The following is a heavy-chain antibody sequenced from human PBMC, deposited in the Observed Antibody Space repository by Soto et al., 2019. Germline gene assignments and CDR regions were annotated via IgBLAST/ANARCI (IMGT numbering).Heavy chain of an antibody. CDR2: ISSSGSTT. CDR3: ARGITTSLAGY. J-gene: IGHJ4*02. Sequence: PGGSLRLSCAASGFIFSDYFMSWIRQAPGKGLEWVSYISSSGSTTYYADSVRGRFTISRDNAKNSLILQMNSLRAEDTAVYYCARGITTSLAGYWGQGTLVTVSS. D-gene: IGHD4-4*01. CDR1: GFIFSDYF. V-gene: IGHV3-11*01.